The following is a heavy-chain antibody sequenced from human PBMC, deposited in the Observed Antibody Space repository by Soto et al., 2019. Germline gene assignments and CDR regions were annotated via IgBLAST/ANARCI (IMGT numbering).Heavy chain of an antibody. V-gene: IGHV3-30*03. CDR1: GFTFSSYG. Sequence: VQLVESGGGVVQPGRSLRLSCVASGFTFSSYGMHWVRQAPGKGLEWVAVISYDGSSKYYADSVQGRFTISRDNSKNTLYLQMNSLRPADTAVYYCAANWGSGWSYFDFWGQGTLVTVSS. D-gene: IGHD6-19*01. CDR2: ISYDGSSK. J-gene: IGHJ4*02. CDR3: AANWGSGWSYFDF.